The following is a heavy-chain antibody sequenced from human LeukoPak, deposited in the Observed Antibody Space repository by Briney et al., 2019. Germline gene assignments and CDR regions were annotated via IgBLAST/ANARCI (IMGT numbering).Heavy chain of an antibody. D-gene: IGHD5-18*01. CDR1: GYTFTSFG. Sequence: ASVKVSCKASGYTFTSFGISWVRQAPGQGLEWMGWISAYNGNTKSAQKFQGRVPMTTDTSTSTAYMELRSLRSDDTAVFYCVRDLGVDTSMIFFDYWGQGTLVTVSS. J-gene: IGHJ4*02. CDR2: ISAYNGNT. V-gene: IGHV1-18*01. CDR3: VRDLGVDTSMIFFDY.